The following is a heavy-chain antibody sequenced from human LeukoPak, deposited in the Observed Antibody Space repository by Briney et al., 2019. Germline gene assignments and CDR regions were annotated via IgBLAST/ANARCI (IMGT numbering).Heavy chain of an antibody. Sequence: PGGSLRLSCAASGFTFSNYPMNWVRQAPGKGLEWVSAITSDGSRTYNADSVKGRSTISRDNSKNTLYLQMNGLRADDTAVYYCAKGNTITPDYWGQGTLVTVSS. CDR1: GFTFSNYP. CDR3: AKGNTITPDY. CDR2: ITSDGSRT. J-gene: IGHJ4*02. V-gene: IGHV3-23*01. D-gene: IGHD1-14*01.